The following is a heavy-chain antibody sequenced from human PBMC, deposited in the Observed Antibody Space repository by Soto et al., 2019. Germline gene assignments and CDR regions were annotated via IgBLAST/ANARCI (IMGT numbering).Heavy chain of an antibody. V-gene: IGHV4-30-2*01. Sequence: QLQVQESGSGLVKPSQTLSLTCAVSGGSISSGGYSWSWIRQPPGKGLEWIGYIYHSGSTYYNPSLKSRVTISVDRSKNQFSLKLSSVTVVDTAVYYCARVPGPWGQGTLVTVSS. CDR3: ARVPGP. CDR2: IYHSGST. CDR1: GGSISSGGYS. J-gene: IGHJ5*02.